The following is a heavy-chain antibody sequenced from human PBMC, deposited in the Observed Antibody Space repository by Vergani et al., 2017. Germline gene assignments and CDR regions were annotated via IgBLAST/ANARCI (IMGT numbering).Heavy chain of an antibody. V-gene: IGHV3-33*01. CDR3: ARGQRGYYDFWSGYSHMDV. CDR1: GFIFSSHG. CDR2: IWYDGSNK. Sequence: QVQLVEWGGGVVQPGGSLRLSCTASGFIFSSHGMHWVRQAPGKGLEWVAVIWYDGSNKYYADSVKGRFTISRDNSKNTLYLQMNSLRAEDTAVYYCARGQRGYYDFWSGYSHMDVWGKGTTVTVSS. D-gene: IGHD3-3*01. J-gene: IGHJ6*03.